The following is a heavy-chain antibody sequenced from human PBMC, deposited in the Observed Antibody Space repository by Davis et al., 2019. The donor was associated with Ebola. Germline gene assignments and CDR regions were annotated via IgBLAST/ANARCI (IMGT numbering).Heavy chain of an antibody. CDR1: GYTFTSYA. D-gene: IGHD6-19*01. Sequence: AASVKVSCKASGYTFTSYAMHWVRQAPGQMLEWMGWINAGDGNTGYAQKLQGRVTMTTDTSTSTAYMELRSLRSDNTAVYYCARDRGRAVAGLDAFDIWGQGTMVTVSS. CDR3: ARDRGRAVAGLDAFDI. V-gene: IGHV1-3*01. CDR2: INAGDGNT. J-gene: IGHJ3*02.